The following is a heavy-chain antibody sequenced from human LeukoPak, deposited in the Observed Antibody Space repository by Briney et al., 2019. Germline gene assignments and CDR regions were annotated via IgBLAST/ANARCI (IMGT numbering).Heavy chain of an antibody. CDR3: ATSPYYYDSSGYYVFDY. Sequence: VASVKVSCKASGGTFSSYAISWVRQAPGQGLEWMGGIIPIFGTANYAQKFQGRVTITTDESTSTAYMELSSLRSEDTAVYYCATSPYYYDSSGYYVFDYWGQGTLVTVSS. V-gene: IGHV1-69*05. D-gene: IGHD3-22*01. CDR1: GGTFSSYA. J-gene: IGHJ4*02. CDR2: IIPIFGTA.